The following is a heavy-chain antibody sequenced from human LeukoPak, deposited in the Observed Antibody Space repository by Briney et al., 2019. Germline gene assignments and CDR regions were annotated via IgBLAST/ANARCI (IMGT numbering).Heavy chain of an antibody. Sequence: KPSETLSLTCAVYGGSFSGYYWSWIRQPPGKGLEWIGEINHSGSTNYNPSLKSRVTISVDTSKNQFSLKLSSVTAADTAVYYCARHSPIALRGGGYYYPLGVWGQGTTVTVSS. CDR2: INHSGST. V-gene: IGHV4-34*01. D-gene: IGHD2-15*01. CDR1: GGSFSGYY. CDR3: ARHSPIALRGGGYYYPLGV. J-gene: IGHJ6*02.